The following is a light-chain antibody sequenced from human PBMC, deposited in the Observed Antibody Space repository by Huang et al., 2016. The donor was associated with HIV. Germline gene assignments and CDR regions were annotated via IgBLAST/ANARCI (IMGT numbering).Light chain of an antibody. J-gene: IGKJ1*01. Sequence: EIVLTQSPGTLSLSPGERATLSCSASQSVSSSYLAWYQQKPGQAPRLRIYGASSRATGIPDRFSGSGSGTDFTLTISRLEPEDFAVYYCQQYGSSPATFGQGTKVEIK. CDR3: QQYGSSPAT. CDR1: QSVSSSY. V-gene: IGKV3-20*01. CDR2: GAS.